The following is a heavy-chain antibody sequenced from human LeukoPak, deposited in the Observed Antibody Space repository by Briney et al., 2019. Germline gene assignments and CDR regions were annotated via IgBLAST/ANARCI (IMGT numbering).Heavy chain of an antibody. V-gene: IGHV3-30*03. CDR1: GFTFSSYG. J-gene: IGHJ6*03. Sequence: PGRSLRLSCAASGFTFSSYGMHWVRQAPGKGLEWVAVISYDGSNKYYADSVKGRFTISRDNSKNTLYLQMNSLRAEDTAVYYCARAGDIVVVPAAIHPSYYYYMDVWGKGTTVTVSS. CDR2: ISYDGSNK. D-gene: IGHD2-2*02. CDR3: ARAGDIVVVPAAIHPSYYYYMDV.